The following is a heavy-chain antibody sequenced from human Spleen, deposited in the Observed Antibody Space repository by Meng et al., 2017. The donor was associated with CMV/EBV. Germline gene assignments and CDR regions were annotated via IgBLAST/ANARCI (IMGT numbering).Heavy chain of an antibody. CDR2: IRGRGDVT. Sequence: GGSLRLSCAVSGFTYSRHGMHWVRQAPGKGLEWISHIRGRGDVTYSADSVRGRFTISRDNAKNSLYLQMHNLRAEDSAVYYCARDLSSGWFDYWGQGTPVTVSS. CDR3: ARDLSSGWFDY. D-gene: IGHD6-19*01. J-gene: IGHJ4*02. CDR1: GFTYSRHG. V-gene: IGHV3-48*04.